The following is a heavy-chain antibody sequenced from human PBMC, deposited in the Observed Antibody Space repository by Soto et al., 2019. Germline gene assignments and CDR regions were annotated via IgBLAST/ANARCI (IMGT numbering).Heavy chain of an antibody. CDR2: ISSSSSYI. D-gene: IGHD2-15*01. CDR3: ASLVVVAATLREDDAFDI. Sequence: GGSLRLSCAASGFTFSSYSMNWVRQAPGKGLEWVSSISSSSSYIYYADSVKGRFTISRDNAKNSLYLQMNSLRAEDTAVYYCASLVVVAATLREDDAFDIWGQGTMVTVSS. V-gene: IGHV3-21*01. J-gene: IGHJ3*02. CDR1: GFTFSSYS.